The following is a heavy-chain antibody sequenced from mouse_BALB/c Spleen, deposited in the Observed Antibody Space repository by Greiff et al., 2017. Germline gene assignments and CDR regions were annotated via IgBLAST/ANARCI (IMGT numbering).Heavy chain of an antibody. J-gene: IGHJ2*01. D-gene: IGHD2-14*01. Sequence: QVQLQQSGAELVMPGASVKMSCKASGYTFTDYWMHWVKQRPGQGLEWIGAIDTSDSYTSYNQKFKGKATLTVDESSSTAYMQLSSLTSEDSAVYYCARFYRYDEGGYFDYWGQGTTLTVSS. CDR1: GYTFTDYW. CDR3: ARFYRYDEGGYFDY. V-gene: IGHV1-69*01. CDR2: IDTSDSYT.